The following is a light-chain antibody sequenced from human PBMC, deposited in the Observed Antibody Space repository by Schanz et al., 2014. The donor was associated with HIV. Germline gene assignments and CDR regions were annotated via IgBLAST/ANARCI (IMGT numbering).Light chain of an antibody. J-gene: IGLJ3*02. CDR2: EVS. CDR3: SSYAGSTNFV. V-gene: IGLV2-23*02. Sequence: QSALTQPASVSGSPGQSITISCTGTSSDVGKYNLVSWYQQHPGRAPKVMIYEVSKRPSGASHRFSGSKSGNTASLTISGLQAEDEADYYCSSYAGSTNFVFGGGTKLTVL. CDR1: SSDVGKYNL.